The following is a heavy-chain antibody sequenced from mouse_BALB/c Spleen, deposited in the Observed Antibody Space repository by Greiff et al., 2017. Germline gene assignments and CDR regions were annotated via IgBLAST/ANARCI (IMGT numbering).Heavy chain of an antibody. CDR2: INPSNGGT. D-gene: IGHD2-3*01. J-gene: IGHJ3*01. CDR1: GYTFTSYY. CDR3: TRDDGYYGRAWFAY. V-gene: IGHV1S81*02. Sequence: QVQLQQSGADLVKPGASVKLSCKASGYTFTSYYMYWVKQRPGQGLEWIGEINPSNGGTNFNEKFKSKATLTVDNSSSTAYMQLSSLTSEDSAVYYCTRDDGYYGRAWFAYWGRGTLVTVSA.